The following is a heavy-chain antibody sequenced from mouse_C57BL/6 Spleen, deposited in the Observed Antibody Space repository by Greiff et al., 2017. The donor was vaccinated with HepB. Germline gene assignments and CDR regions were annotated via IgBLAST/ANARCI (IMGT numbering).Heavy chain of an antibody. CDR2: ISDGGSYT. Sequence: EVQVVESGGGLVKPGGSLKLSCAASGFTFSSYAMSWVRQTPEKRLEWVATISDGGSYTYYPDNVKGRFTISRDNAKNNLYLQMSHLKSEDTAMYYCARDRGYYYGSRGYFDVWGTGTTVTVSS. V-gene: IGHV5-4*01. J-gene: IGHJ1*03. D-gene: IGHD1-1*01. CDR3: ARDRGYYYGSRGYFDV. CDR1: GFTFSSYA.